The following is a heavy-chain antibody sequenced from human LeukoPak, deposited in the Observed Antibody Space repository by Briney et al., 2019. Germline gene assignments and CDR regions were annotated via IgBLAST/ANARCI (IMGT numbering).Heavy chain of an antibody. CDR2: IDGGGRN. V-gene: IGHV3-53*01. J-gene: IGHJ4*02. CDR3: ASGKLHS. Sequence: PGGSLRLSCAASGFTVSSDHMAWVRQAPGRGLECVSVIDGGGRNYYADSVKGRFTISRDDSKNTFDLQMNSLRAEDTAVYYCASGKLHSWGQGTRVTVSS. CDR1: GFTVSSDH. D-gene: IGHD5-24*01.